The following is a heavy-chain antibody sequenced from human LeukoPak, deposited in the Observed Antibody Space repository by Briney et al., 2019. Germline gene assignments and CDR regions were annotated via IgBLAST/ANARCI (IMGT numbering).Heavy chain of an antibody. J-gene: IGHJ4*02. D-gene: IGHD6-13*01. V-gene: IGHV3-33*01. Sequence: GGSLRLSCAASGFTFSNYGIHWVRQAPGRGLEWVALIWYDGSNKYYADSVKGRFTISRDNSKNTLYLQMNSLSAEDTAVYYCARAGLGAAADVWGQGTLVTVSS. CDR1: GFTFSNYG. CDR2: IWYDGSNK. CDR3: ARAGLGAAADV.